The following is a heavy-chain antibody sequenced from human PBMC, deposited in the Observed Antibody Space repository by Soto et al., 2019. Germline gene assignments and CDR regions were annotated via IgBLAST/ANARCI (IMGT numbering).Heavy chain of an antibody. CDR1: GFTFSNAW. CDR2: IKSKTDGGTT. J-gene: IGHJ4*02. CDR3: TTDLTYYYDSSGYPPPQN. V-gene: IGHV3-15*07. Sequence: GGSLRLSCAASGFTFSNAWMNWVRQAPGKGLEWVGRIKSKTDGGTTDYAAPVKGRFTISRDDSKNTLYLQMNSLKTEDTAVYYCTTDLTYYYDSSGYPPPQNWGQGTLVTVSS. D-gene: IGHD3-22*01.